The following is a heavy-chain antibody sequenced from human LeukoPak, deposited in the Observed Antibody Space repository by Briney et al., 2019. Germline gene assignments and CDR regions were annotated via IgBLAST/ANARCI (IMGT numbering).Heavy chain of an antibody. CDR3: AILSGVYYDFWSGFYHADTIFDY. V-gene: IGHV3-30*02. D-gene: IGHD3-3*01. J-gene: IGHJ4*02. CDR2: IRYDGSNK. Sequence: PGGSLRLSCAASGFTFSSYGMHWVRQAPGKGLEWVAFIRYDGSNKYYADSVKGRFTISRDNSKNTLYLQMNSLRAEDTAVYYCAILSGVYYDFWSGFYHADTIFDYWGQGTLVTVSS. CDR1: GFTFSSYG.